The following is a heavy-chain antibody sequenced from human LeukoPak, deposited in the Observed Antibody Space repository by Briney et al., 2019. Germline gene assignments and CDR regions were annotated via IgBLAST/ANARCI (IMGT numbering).Heavy chain of an antibody. CDR3: AKGGSSWSEIDY. Sequence: PGGSLRLSCAASGFTFSSYEMNWVRQAPGKGLEWVSGISGSGGFTYYADSVKGRFTISRDNSKNTLYLQMNSLRGDDTAVYYCAKGGSSWSEIDYWGQGSLVTVSS. D-gene: IGHD6-13*01. V-gene: IGHV3-23*01. CDR2: ISGSGGFT. J-gene: IGHJ4*02. CDR1: GFTFSSYE.